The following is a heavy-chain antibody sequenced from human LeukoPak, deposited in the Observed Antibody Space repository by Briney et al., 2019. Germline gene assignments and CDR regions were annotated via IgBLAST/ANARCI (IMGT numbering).Heavy chain of an antibody. CDR2: INARGDT. CDR3: ARGQVPAARGYNWFDP. V-gene: IGHV4-34*01. D-gene: IGHD2-2*01. J-gene: IGHJ5*02. Sequence: SQTLSLTCAVYGWSFNDYYWNWIRQPPGKGLEWIGEINARGDTNYNPSLKSRVTISVDTSKSQFSLRLTSITAADTAFYYCARGQVPAARGYNWFDPWGQGTLVIVSS. CDR1: GWSFNDYY.